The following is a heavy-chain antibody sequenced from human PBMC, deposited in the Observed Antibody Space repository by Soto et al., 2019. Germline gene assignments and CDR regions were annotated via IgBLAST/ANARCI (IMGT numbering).Heavy chain of an antibody. J-gene: IGHJ4*02. D-gene: IGHD3-3*01. CDR2: IYYSGST. V-gene: IGHV4-59*01. CDR3: ARVGSDYDFWSGYFGYYFDY. CDR1: GGSISSYY. Sequence: SETLSLTCTVSGGSISSYYWSWIRQPPGKGLEWIGYIYYSGSTNYNPSLKSRVTISVDTSKNQFSLKLSSVTAADTAVYYCARVGSDYDFWSGYFGYYFDYWGQGTLVTVSS.